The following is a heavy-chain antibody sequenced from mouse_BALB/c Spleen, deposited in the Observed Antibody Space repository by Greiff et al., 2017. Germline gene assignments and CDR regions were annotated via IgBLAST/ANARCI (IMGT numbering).Heavy chain of an antibody. J-gene: IGHJ4*01. CDR3: ARGTYYSYYAMDY. CDR2: ISDGGSYT. Sequence: DVKLVESGGGLVKPGGSLKLSCAASGFTFSDYYMYWVRQTPEKRLEWVATISDGGSYTYYPDSVKGRFTISRDNAKNNLYLQMSSLKSEDTAMYYCARGTYYSYYAMDYWGQGTSVTVSS. CDR1: GFTFSDYY. D-gene: IGHD2-10*01. V-gene: IGHV5-4*02.